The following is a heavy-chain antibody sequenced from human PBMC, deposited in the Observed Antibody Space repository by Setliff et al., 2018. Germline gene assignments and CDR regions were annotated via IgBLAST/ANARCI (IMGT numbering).Heavy chain of an antibody. CDR2: INTNTGNP. D-gene: IGHD3-3*01. J-gene: IGHJ5*02. CDR1: GYTFTVYT. V-gene: IGHV7-4-1*02. Sequence: ASVKVSCKASGYTFTVYTMNWVRQAPGQGLEWMGWINTNTGNPTYAQGFTGRFVFSLDTSVSTAYLQISSLKAEDTAVYYCARGPLHYDFWSGYYTVSWFDPRGQGTLVTVSS. CDR3: ARGPLHYDFWSGYYTVSWFDP.